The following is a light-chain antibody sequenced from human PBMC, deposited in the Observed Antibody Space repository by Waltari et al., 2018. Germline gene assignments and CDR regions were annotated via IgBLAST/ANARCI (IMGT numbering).Light chain of an antibody. J-gene: IGLJ3*02. CDR3: QTGGHGTWV. Sequence: QLVLTQSPSASASLGASVKLTCTLSSGHRTNIIAWHQQQPEKGPRYLMKVNSDGSHSKGDQIPDRFSGSSSGAEHYRTISSLQSEDEADYYCQTGGHGTWVFGGGTKLTVL. CDR2: VNSDGSH. V-gene: IGLV4-69*01. CDR1: SGHRTNI.